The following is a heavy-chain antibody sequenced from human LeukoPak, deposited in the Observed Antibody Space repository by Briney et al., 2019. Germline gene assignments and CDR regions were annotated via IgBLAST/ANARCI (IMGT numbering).Heavy chain of an antibody. V-gene: IGHV4-61*01. CDR1: GGSFRSGSYY. CDR2: VYYSGDT. CDR3: ARDTGFCSGGSCYHNYFDY. Sequence: SQTLSLTCTVSGGSFRSGSYYWSWIRQPPGKGLEWIGYVYYSGDTNYNPSLKSRVTISVDTSNNQFSLKLSSVTAADTAVYYCARDTGFCSGGSCYHNYFDYWGQGTLVTVSS. J-gene: IGHJ4*02. D-gene: IGHD2-15*01.